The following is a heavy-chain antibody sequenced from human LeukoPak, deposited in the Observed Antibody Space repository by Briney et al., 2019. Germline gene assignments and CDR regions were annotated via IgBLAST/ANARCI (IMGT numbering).Heavy chain of an antibody. J-gene: IGHJ4*02. CDR2: IYSGGNT. D-gene: IGHD3-3*01. Sequence: GGSLRLSCAASGFTVNRNYMSWVRQAPGKGLEWVSVIYSGGNTYYADSVKGRFTISRDNSKNTLYLHMNSLRAEDTAVYFCVGDDPAFYDFWSAHRSPSVRDYWGQGTLVTVSS. CDR3: VGDDPAFYDFWSAHRSPSVRDY. CDR1: GFTVNRNY. V-gene: IGHV3-66*01.